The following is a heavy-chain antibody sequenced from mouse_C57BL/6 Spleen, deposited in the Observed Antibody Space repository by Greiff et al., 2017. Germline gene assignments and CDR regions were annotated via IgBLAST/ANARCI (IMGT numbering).Heavy chain of an antibody. CDR1: GFNIKDYY. V-gene: IGHV14-2*01. CDR2: IDPEDGET. J-gene: IGHJ1*03. D-gene: IGHD1-1*01. CDR3: VRSPYYYGSSHWYFDV. Sequence: VQLKESGAELVKPGASVKLSCTASGFNIKDYYMHWVKQRTEQGLEWIGRIDPEDGETKYAPKFQGKATITADTSSNTAYLQLSSLTSEDTAVYYCVRSPYYYGSSHWYFDVWGTGTTVTVSS.